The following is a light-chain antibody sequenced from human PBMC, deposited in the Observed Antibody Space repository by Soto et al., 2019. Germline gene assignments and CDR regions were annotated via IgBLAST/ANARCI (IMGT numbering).Light chain of an antibody. V-gene: IGKV1-5*03. CDR1: QSISSW. CDR2: KAS. Sequence: DIQMTQSPSTLSASVGDRVTITCRASQSISSWLAWYQQKPGKAPKLLIYKASSLESGVPSRFSGSGSGTESTLTISSLQPDDVATYYCQHYNVYWTFGQGTKVEIK. CDR3: QHYNVYWT. J-gene: IGKJ1*01.